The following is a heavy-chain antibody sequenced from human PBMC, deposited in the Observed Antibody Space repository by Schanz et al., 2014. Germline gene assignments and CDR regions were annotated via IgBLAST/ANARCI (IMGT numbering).Heavy chain of an antibody. J-gene: IGHJ4*02. D-gene: IGHD1-20*01. CDR1: GFTFSDYW. Sequence: EVQLVESGGGLVQPGGSLRLSCTASGFTFSDYWMSWVRQAPGKGLEWVANIKQDESEKYYVDSVKGRFTISRDNAKNSLFLHMNSLRAEDTAVYYCANNWNLDYWGQGTLVTASS. CDR2: IKQDESEK. CDR3: ANNWNLDY. V-gene: IGHV3-7*05.